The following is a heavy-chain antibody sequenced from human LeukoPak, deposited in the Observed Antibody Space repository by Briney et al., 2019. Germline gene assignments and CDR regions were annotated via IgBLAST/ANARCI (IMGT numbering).Heavy chain of an antibody. D-gene: IGHD6-19*01. CDR1: GFTFSSYA. Sequence: GGSLRLSCAASGFTFSSYAMSWVRQAPGKGLEWVSAISGSGGSTYYADSVKGRFTIPRDNSKNTLYLQMNSLRAEDTAVYYCAKDRRGWSDGLDYWRQGTLVTVSS. CDR3: AKDRRGWSDGLDY. V-gene: IGHV3-23*01. CDR2: ISGSGGST. J-gene: IGHJ4*02.